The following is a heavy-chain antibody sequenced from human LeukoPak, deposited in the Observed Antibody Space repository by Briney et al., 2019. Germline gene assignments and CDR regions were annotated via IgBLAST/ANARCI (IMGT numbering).Heavy chain of an antibody. CDR1: GFTFDDYA. D-gene: IGHD3-9*01. Sequence: GRSLRLSCAASGFTFDDYAMRWVRQAPGKGLEWVSGISWNSGSIGYADSVKGRFTISRDNAKNSLYLQMNSLRAEDTALYYCAKGSYYDILTGYSWFDPWGQGTLVTVSS. V-gene: IGHV3-9*01. CDR2: ISWNSGSI. CDR3: AKGSYYDILTGYSWFDP. J-gene: IGHJ5*02.